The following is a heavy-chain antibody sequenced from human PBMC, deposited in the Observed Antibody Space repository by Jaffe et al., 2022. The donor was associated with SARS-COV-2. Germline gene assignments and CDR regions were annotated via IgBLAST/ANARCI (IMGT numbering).Heavy chain of an antibody. J-gene: IGHJ6*03. D-gene: IGHD6-6*01. Sequence: QVQLQQWGAGLLKPSETLSLTCAVYGGSFSGYYWSWIRQPPGKGLEWIGEINHSGSTNYNPSLKSRVTISVDTSKNQFSLKLSSVTAADTAVYYCASKYSFNYYYYYMDVWGKGTTVTVSS. CDR3: ASKYSFNYYYYYMDV. V-gene: IGHV4-34*01. CDR2: INHSGST. CDR1: GGSFSGYY.